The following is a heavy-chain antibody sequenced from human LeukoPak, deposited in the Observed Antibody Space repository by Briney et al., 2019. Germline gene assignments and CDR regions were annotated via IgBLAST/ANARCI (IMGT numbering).Heavy chain of an antibody. Sequence: ASVKVSCKASGYAFTDFYIHWVRQAPGQGLEWMGWINPNSGGTTYAQKFQGRVTMTTDTSISTAYLELNGLRSDDTAVYYCARDLDYGSGSFSNWGQGAIVTVSS. CDR2: INPNSGGT. J-gene: IGHJ4*02. CDR1: GYAFTDFY. CDR3: ARDLDYGSGSFSN. V-gene: IGHV1-2*02. D-gene: IGHD3-10*01.